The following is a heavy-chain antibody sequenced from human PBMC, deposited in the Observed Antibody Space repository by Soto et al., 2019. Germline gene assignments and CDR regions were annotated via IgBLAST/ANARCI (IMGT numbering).Heavy chain of an antibody. CDR1: GFTFSSYG. D-gene: IGHD3-22*01. CDR2: ISYDGSNK. CDR3: ARGIHYYDSSLDAFDI. J-gene: IGHJ3*02. Sequence: GGSLRLSCAASGFTFSSYGMHWVRQAPGKGLEWVAVISYDGSNKYYADSVKGRFTISRDDSKNTLYLQMNSLRAEDTAVYYCARGIHYYDSSLDAFDIWGQGTMVTVSS. V-gene: IGHV3-30*19.